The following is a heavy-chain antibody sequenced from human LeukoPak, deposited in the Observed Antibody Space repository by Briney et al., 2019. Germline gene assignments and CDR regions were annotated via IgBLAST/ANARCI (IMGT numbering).Heavy chain of an antibody. CDR3: ARVGYYDSSGYRHFDY. V-gene: IGHV5-51*01. CDR1: GYSFTSYW. CDR2: IYPGDSDT. D-gene: IGHD3-22*01. J-gene: IGHJ4*02. Sequence: GESLKISCEGSGYSFTSYWIGWVRQMPGKGLEWMGIIYPGDSDTRYSPSFQGQVTISADKSISTAYLQWSSLKASDTAMYYCARVGYYDSSGYRHFDYWGQGTLVTVSS.